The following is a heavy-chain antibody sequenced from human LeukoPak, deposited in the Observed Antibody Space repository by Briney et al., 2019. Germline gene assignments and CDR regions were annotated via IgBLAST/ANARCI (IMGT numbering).Heavy chain of an antibody. D-gene: IGHD6-6*01. V-gene: IGHV3-7*01. CDR1: GFSFSTSG. CDR3: ARGGAARPDF. Sequence: GGSLRLSCAASGFSFSTSGMSWVRQAPGKGLEWVAKIKADGGEKDHVASVKGRFTISRDNAKNSLYLQMNSLRVKDTAVYYCARGGAARPDFWGQGTLVTVSS. J-gene: IGHJ4*02. CDR2: IKADGGEK.